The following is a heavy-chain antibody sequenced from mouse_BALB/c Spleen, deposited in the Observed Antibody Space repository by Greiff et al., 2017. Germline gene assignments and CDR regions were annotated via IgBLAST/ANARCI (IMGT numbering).Heavy chain of an antibody. D-gene: IGHD2-1*01. CDR1: GYAFTNYL. J-gene: IGHJ2*01. CDR2: INPGSGGT. CDR3: ARTDYGNYEGY. Sequence: LQESGAELVRPGTSVKVSCKASGYAFTNYLIEWVKQRPGQGLEWIGVINPGSGGTNYNEKFKGKATLTADKSSSTAYMQLSSLTSDDSAVYFCARTDYGNYEGYWGQGTTLTVSS. V-gene: IGHV1-54*01.